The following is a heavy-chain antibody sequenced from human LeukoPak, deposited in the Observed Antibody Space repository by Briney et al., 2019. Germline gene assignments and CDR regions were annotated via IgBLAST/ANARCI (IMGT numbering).Heavy chain of an antibody. CDR2: ISAYNGNT. CDR1: GYTFTSYG. V-gene: IGHV1-18*01. CDR3: ARDAALNLSYGDYVGAPDY. J-gene: IGHJ4*02. Sequence: ASVKVSCKASGYTFTSYGISWVRQAPGQGLEWMGWISAYNGNTNYAQKLQGRVTMTTDTSTSTAYMELRSLRSDDTAVYYCARDAALNLSYGDYVGAPDYWGQGTLVTVSS. D-gene: IGHD4-17*01.